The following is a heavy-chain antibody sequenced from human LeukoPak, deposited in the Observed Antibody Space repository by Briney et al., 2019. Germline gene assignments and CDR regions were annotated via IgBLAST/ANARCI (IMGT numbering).Heavy chain of an antibody. Sequence: SETLSLTCIVPGGSISSSSYYWAWIRQSPGKGLEWIGAFSSGGSAYYNPSLTSRVSMSKDTSDNQFSLRLYSVTAADTAVYYCARKQTGTMYDVWGQGTLVTVSS. CDR3: ARKQTGTMYDV. D-gene: IGHD1-7*01. CDR1: GGSISSSSYY. CDR2: FSSGGSA. J-gene: IGHJ4*02. V-gene: IGHV4-39*07.